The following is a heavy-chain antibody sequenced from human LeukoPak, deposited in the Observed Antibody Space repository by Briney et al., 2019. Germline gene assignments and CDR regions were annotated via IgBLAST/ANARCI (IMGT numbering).Heavy chain of an antibody. Sequence: SETLSLTCSVSGVSISSSNSYWGWIRQPPGKGLEWIGSIYYTGNTYYNASLKSRVTISIDTSKNQFSLKLTSVTAADTAVYYCARGGYYGSGNDFRFDPWGQGTLVTVSS. CDR3: ARGGYYGSGNDFRFDP. CDR1: GVSISSSNSY. CDR2: IYYTGNT. J-gene: IGHJ5*02. V-gene: IGHV4-39*01. D-gene: IGHD3-10*01.